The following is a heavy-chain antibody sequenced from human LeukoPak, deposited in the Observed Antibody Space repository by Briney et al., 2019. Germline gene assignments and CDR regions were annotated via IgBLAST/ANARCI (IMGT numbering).Heavy chain of an antibody. V-gene: IGHV3-48*01. D-gene: IGHD3-3*01. J-gene: IGHJ6*03. CDR2: ISSSSSTI. Sequence: PGGSLRLSCAASGFTFSSYSMNWVRQAPGKGLEWVSYISSSSSTIYYADSVKGRFTISRDNAKNSLYLQMNSLRAEDTAVYYCARDFDLVNDFWSGYYSGAYYMDVWGKGTTVTVSS. CDR1: GFTFSSYS. CDR3: ARDFDLVNDFWSGYYSGAYYMDV.